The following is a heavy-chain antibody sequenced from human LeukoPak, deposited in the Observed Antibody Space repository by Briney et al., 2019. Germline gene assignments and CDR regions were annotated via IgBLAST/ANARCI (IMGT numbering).Heavy chain of an antibody. CDR3: ARDRVYSSGWHEEYYYYGMDV. V-gene: IGHV3-48*03. CDR2: ISSSGSTI. CDR1: GFTFSSYE. D-gene: IGHD6-19*01. J-gene: IGHJ6*02. Sequence: GGSLRLSCAASGFTFSSYEMNWVHQAPGKGLEWVSYISSSGSTIYYADSVKGRFTISRDNAKNSLYLQMNSLRAEDTAVYYCARDRVYSSGWHEEYYYYGMDVWGQGTTVTVSS.